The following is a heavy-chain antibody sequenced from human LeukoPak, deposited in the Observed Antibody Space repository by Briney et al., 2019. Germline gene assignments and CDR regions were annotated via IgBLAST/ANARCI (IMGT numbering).Heavy chain of an antibody. D-gene: IGHD2-21*02. CDR2: IWYDGSNK. CDR1: GFTFSSYG. J-gene: IGHJ4*02. V-gene: IGHV3-33*06. Sequence: RAGGSLRLSCAASGFTFSSYGMHWVRQAPGKGLEWVAVIWYDGSNKYYADSVKGRFTISRDNSKNTLYLQMNSLKAEDTAVYYCAKDHGCGGDCYWTNHYFDYWGQGTLVTVSS. CDR3: AKDHGCGGDCYWTNHYFDY.